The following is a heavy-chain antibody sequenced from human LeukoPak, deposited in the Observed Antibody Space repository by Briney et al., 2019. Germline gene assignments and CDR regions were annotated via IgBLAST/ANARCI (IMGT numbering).Heavy chain of an antibody. CDR2: IIPIFGTA. D-gene: IGHD6-6*01. CDR1: GGTFSSYA. V-gene: IGHV1-69*13. CDR3: AKKTSIAARTAAFDI. Sequence: GASVKVSCKASGGTFSSYAISWVRQAPGQGLEWMGGIIPIFGTANYAQKFQGRVTITADESTSTAYMELSSLRSEDTAVYYCAKKTSIAARTAAFDIWGQGTMVTVSS. J-gene: IGHJ3*02.